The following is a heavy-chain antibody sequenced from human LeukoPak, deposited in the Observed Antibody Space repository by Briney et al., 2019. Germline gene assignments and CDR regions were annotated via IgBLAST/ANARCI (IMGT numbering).Heavy chain of an antibody. CDR1: GYTFSSYG. J-gene: IGHJ4*02. V-gene: IGHV1-18*01. CDR3: ARSPSLIAALAHFDY. D-gene: IGHD2-8*01. CDR2: ISPYNGNT. Sequence: VASVKVSCKASGYTFSSYGITWVRQAPGQGLEWMGWISPYNGNTNYAQKLQGRVTMTTDTSTSTAYMELRSLRSDDTAVYYCARSPSLIAALAHFDYWGQGTLVTVSS.